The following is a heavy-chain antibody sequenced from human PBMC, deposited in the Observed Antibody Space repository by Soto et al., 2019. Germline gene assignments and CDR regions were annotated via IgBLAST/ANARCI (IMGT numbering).Heavy chain of an antibody. J-gene: IGHJ6*02. CDR3: ARDRGSYGMDV. CDR1: GGSISSGGY. CDR2: IYSSGST. Sequence: QVQLQESGPGLVKPSETLSLTCTVSGGSISSGGYWSWVRQRPGKGLEWIGYIYSSGSTYYSPSLVSRTSISIDTSKNQFSLKMSSVTAADTAVYYCARDRGSYGMDVWGQGTTVTFS. V-gene: IGHV4-31*03.